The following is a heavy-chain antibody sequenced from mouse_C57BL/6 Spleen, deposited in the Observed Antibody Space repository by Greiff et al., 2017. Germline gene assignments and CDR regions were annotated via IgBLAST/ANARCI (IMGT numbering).Heavy chain of an antibody. CDR2: INPGSGGT. Sequence: QVQLQQSGAELVRPGTSVKVSCKASGYAFTNYLIEWVKQRPGQGLEWIGVINPGSGGTNYNEKFKGKATLTADKSSSTAYMQLSSLTSEDSAVXFCARGTGGNYWGQGTTLTVSS. CDR1: GYAFTNYL. CDR3: ARGTGGNY. J-gene: IGHJ2*01. D-gene: IGHD3-3*01. V-gene: IGHV1-54*01.